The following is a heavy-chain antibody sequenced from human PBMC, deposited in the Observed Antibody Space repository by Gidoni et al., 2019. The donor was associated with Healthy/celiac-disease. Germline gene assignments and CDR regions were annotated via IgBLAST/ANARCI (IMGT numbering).Heavy chain of an antibody. CDR2: INPSGGST. CDR1: GYTFTSYY. CDR3: ARDVIAAAGTENWFDP. V-gene: IGHV1-46*01. D-gene: IGHD6-13*01. J-gene: IGHJ5*02. Sequence: QVQLVQSGAEVKKPGASVKVSCKASGYTFTSYYMHWVRQPPGQGLEWMGIINPSGGSTSYAQKFQGRVTMTRDTSTSTVYVELSSLRSEDTAVYYCARDVIAAAGTENWFDPWGQGTLVTVSS.